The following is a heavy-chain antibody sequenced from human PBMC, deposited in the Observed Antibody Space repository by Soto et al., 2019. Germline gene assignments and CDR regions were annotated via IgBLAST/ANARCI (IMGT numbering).Heavy chain of an antibody. CDR1: GYIFTSYG. V-gene: IGHV1-18*01. CDR2: ISAHNANT. Sequence: GASVKVSCKASGYIFTSYGISWVRQAPGQGLEWMGWISAHNANTNYAQKFQGRVTMTTDTSTSTAHMELRSLRSDDTAVYYCATERLAYYFDTSGEDFDYWGQGTLVTVSS. J-gene: IGHJ4*02. D-gene: IGHD3-22*01. CDR3: ATERLAYYFDTSGEDFDY.